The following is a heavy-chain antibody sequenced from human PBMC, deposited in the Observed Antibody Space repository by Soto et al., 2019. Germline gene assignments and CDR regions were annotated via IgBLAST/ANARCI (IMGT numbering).Heavy chain of an antibody. V-gene: IGHV4-34*01. D-gene: IGHD6-6*01. CDR2: INHSGST. CDR3: ASIAARWEADY. Sequence: SETLSLTCAVYGGSFSGYYWSWIRQPPGKGLEWIGEINHSGSTNYNPSLKRRVTISVDTSKNQFSLKLSSVTAADTAVYYCASIAARWEADYWGQGTLVTVSS. CDR1: GGSFSGYY. J-gene: IGHJ4*02.